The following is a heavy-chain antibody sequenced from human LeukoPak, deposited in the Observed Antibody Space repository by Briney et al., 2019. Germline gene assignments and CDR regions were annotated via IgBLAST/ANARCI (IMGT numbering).Heavy chain of an antibody. CDR3: ARMRGSTVTTKRYYYYYMDV. V-gene: IGHV3-7*01. J-gene: IGHJ6*03. D-gene: IGHD4-17*01. Sequence: GGSLRLSCAASGFTFSSYWMSWVRQAPGKGLEWVANIKQDGSEKYYVDSVKGRFTISRDNAKNSLYLQMNSLRAEDTAVYYCARMRGSTVTTKRYYYYYMDVWGKGTTVTVSS. CDR1: GFTFSSYW. CDR2: IKQDGSEK.